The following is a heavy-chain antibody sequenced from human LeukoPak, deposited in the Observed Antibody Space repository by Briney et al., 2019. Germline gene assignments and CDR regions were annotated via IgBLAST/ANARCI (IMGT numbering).Heavy chain of an antibody. V-gene: IGHV3-11*04. CDR3: ARARVKDIVVVVAAPYYFDY. J-gene: IGHJ4*02. Sequence: GGSLRLSCAASGFTFSDYYMSWIRQAPGKGLEWVSYISISGSTIYYADSVKGRFTISRDNAKNSLYLQMNSLRAEDTAVYYCARARVKDIVVVVAAPYYFDYWGQGTLVTVSS. D-gene: IGHD2-15*01. CDR2: ISISGSTI. CDR1: GFTFSDYY.